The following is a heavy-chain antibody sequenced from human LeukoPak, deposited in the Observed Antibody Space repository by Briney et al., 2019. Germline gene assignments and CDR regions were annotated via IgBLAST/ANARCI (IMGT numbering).Heavy chain of an antibody. V-gene: IGHV1-24*01. CDR2: FDPEDGET. J-gene: IGHJ4*02. Sequence: GASVKVSCKVSGYTLTELSMHWVRQAPGKGLEWMGGFDPEDGETIYAQKFQGRVTMTEDTSTDTAYMELSSLRSEDTAVYYCATYLGYGYDSSGYSNYFDYWGQGTLVTVSS. CDR1: GYTLTELS. D-gene: IGHD3-22*01. CDR3: ATYLGYGYDSSGYSNYFDY.